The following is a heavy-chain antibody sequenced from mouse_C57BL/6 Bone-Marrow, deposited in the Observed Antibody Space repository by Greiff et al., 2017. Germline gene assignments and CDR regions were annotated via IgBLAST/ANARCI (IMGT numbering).Heavy chain of an antibody. Sequence: DVKVEESGGGLVQPGGSMKLSCVASGFTFSNYWMNWVRQSPEKGLEWVAQIRLKSDNYATHYAESVKGRFTISRDDSKSSVYLQMNNLRAEDTGIYYCTTTVVVNDAMDYWGQGTSVTVSS. J-gene: IGHJ4*01. CDR3: TTTVVVNDAMDY. CDR2: IRLKSDNYAT. CDR1: GFTFSNYW. D-gene: IGHD1-1*01. V-gene: IGHV6-3*01.